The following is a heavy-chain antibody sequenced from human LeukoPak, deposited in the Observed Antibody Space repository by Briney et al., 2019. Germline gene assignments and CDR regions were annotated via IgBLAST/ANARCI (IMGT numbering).Heavy chain of an antibody. CDR3: ARDLGGYPFFMDV. V-gene: IGHV4-39*07. Sequence: KSSETLFLTCSVSGGSIRSGDHHWAWVRQPPGKGLEFIGSLDESGRPYYNRPLKSRVSISGDTSGKQFSLNLTSVTAADTAVYFCARDLGGYPFFMDVWGRGTTVIVSS. J-gene: IGHJ6*03. CDR2: LDESGRP. D-gene: IGHD2-15*01. CDR1: GGSIRSGDHH.